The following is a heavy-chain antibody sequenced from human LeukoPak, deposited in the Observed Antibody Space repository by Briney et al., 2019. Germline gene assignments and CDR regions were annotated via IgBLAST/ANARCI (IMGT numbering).Heavy chain of an antibody. CDR3: AREYPPRYCYDSSGYLDY. CDR2: ISYDGSNK. J-gene: IGHJ4*02. V-gene: IGHV3-30*03. CDR1: GFTFSSYG. D-gene: IGHD3-22*01. Sequence: PGGSLRLSCAASGFTFSSYGMHWVRQAPGKGLEWVAVISYDGSNKYYADSVKGRFTISRDNSKNTLYLQMNSLRAEDTAVYYCAREYPPRYCYDSSGYLDYWGQGTLVTVSS.